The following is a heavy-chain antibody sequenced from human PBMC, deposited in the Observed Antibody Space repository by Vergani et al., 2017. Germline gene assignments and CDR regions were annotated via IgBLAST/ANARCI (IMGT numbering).Heavy chain of an antibody. CDR3: TTKSCGTPGCQIGYFRE. Sequence: EVQLVESGGGLVKPGGSLRLSCAASGFSSSNAWMTWVRQGPGKGLEWVGRIKSQIDGGTTDYAAPVKGRFTISRDDSTNMLYLHMNSLKTEDTAVYYCTTKSCGTPGCQIGYFREWGQGTLVTVSS. J-gene: IGHJ1*01. V-gene: IGHV3-15*01. CDR1: GFSSSNAW. CDR2: IKSQIDGGTT. D-gene: IGHD1-1*01.